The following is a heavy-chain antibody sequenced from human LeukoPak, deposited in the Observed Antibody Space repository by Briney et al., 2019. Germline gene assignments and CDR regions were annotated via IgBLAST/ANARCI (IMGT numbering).Heavy chain of an antibody. CDR1: GGSISSGSYY. Sequence: PSQTLSLTCTVSGGSISSGSYYWSWIRQPAGKGLEWIGRIYTSGSTNYNPSLKSRVTISVDTSKNQFSLKLSSVTAADTAVYYCAGLHYDSRGGVFQHWGQGTLVTVSS. CDR2: IYTSGST. V-gene: IGHV4-61*02. D-gene: IGHD3-3*01. CDR3: AGLHYDSRGGVFQH. J-gene: IGHJ1*01.